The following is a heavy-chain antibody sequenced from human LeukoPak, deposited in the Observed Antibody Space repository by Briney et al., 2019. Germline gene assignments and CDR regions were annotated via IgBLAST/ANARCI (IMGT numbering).Heavy chain of an antibody. J-gene: IGHJ4*02. Sequence: GGSLRLSCAASGFTFSNAWMSWVRQAPGKGLEWVGRIKSKTDGGTTDYAAPVKGRFTISRDDSKNTLYLQMNSLKTEDTAVYYCTTAGYRGYCSSTSCYRRDYWGQGTLVTVSS. V-gene: IGHV3-15*01. D-gene: IGHD2-2*02. CDR1: GFTFSNAW. CDR2: IKSKTDGGTT. CDR3: TTAGYRGYCSSTSCYRRDY.